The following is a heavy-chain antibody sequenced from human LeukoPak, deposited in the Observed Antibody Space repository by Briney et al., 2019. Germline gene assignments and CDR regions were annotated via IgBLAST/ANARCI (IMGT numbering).Heavy chain of an antibody. CDR1: GFTFSSYG. Sequence: PGGSLRLSCAASGFTFSSYGMHWVRQAPGKGLEWVAVISYDGSNKYYADSVKGRFTISRDNSKNTLYLQMNSLRAEDTAVYYCARVNEAFDVWGQGTMVTVSS. V-gene: IGHV3-30*03. J-gene: IGHJ3*01. CDR2: ISYDGSNK. CDR3: ARVNEAFDV. D-gene: IGHD1-1*01.